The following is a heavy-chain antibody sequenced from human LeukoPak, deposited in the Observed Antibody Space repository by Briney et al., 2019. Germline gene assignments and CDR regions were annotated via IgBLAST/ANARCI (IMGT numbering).Heavy chain of an antibody. J-gene: IGHJ4*02. CDR1: GFTFSSYG. CDR3: ARDRYYGGNSCYFDY. Sequence: GGSLRLSCAASGFTFSSYGMHWVRQAPGKGLEWVAFIRYDGSNKYYADSVKGRFTISRDNSKNTLYLQMNSLSAEDTAVYYCARDRYYGGNSCYFDYWGQGTLVTVSS. V-gene: IGHV3-30*02. D-gene: IGHD4-23*01. CDR2: IRYDGSNK.